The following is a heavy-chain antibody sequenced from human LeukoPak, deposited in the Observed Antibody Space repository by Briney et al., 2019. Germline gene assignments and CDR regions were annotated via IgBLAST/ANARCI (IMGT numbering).Heavy chain of an antibody. CDR1: GGSISSGDYY. CDR2: IYYSGST. Sequence: SETLSLTCTVSGGSISSGDYYWSWIRQPPGKGLEWIGYIYYSGSTYYNPSLKSRVTISVDTSKNQFSLKLSSVTAADMAVYYCARERGRYCSSTSCRDPNWFGPWGQGTLVTVSS. D-gene: IGHD2-2*01. J-gene: IGHJ5*02. CDR3: ARERGRYCSSTSCRDPNWFGP. V-gene: IGHV4-30-4*08.